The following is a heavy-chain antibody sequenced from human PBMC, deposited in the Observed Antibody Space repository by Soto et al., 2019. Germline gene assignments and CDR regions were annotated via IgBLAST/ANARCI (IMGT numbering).Heavy chain of an antibody. D-gene: IGHD3-3*01. J-gene: IGHJ4*02. Sequence: EVQLVESGGGLVQPGRSLRLSCAASGFTFDDYAMHWVRQAPGKGLEWVSGISWNSGSIGYADSVKRRFTISRDNAKNSLYLQMNSLSAEDTALYYCAKAPHSDDFWSGYPFDYWGQGTLVTVSS. CDR3: AKAPHSDDFWSGYPFDY. CDR1: GFTFDDYA. V-gene: IGHV3-9*01. CDR2: ISWNSGSI.